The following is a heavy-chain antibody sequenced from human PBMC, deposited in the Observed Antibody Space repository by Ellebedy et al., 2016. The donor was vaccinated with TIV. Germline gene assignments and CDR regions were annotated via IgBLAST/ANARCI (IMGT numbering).Heavy chain of an antibody. CDR3: ARDSSGSHDAFDI. CDR2: IYGSGST. J-gene: IGHJ3*02. D-gene: IGHD3-22*01. Sequence: GESLKISCVASGFSVSSNYMGWVRQAPGKGLEWVSVIYGSGSTYYADSVKGRFTISRDNSKNMLFLQMNSLRAEDTAVYYCARDSSGSHDAFDIWGQGTMVTVSS. V-gene: IGHV3-53*01. CDR1: GFSVSSNY.